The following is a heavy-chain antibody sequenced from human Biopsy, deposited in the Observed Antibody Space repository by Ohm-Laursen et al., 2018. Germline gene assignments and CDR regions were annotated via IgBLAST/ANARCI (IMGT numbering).Heavy chain of an antibody. CDR2: ISPYNDKT. CDR3: ARVFCTSTTCYGLLDN. V-gene: IGHV1-18*01. D-gene: IGHD2/OR15-2a*01. CDR1: GGTFSSSA. Sequence: SVKVSCKAPGGTFSSSAISWVRQAPGQGLEWMGWISPYNDKTSYPPKLQDRVTMTADTSTNTAHMELRSLRSDDTAVYYCARVFCTSTTCYGLLDNWGQGTVVTVSS. J-gene: IGHJ4*02.